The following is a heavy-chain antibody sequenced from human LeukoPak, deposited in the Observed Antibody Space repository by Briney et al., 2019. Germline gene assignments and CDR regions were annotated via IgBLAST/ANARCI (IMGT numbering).Heavy chain of an antibody. CDR2: IYYTGNT. J-gene: IGHJ5*02. CDR1: GVSFNSYF. V-gene: IGHV4-59*01. D-gene: IGHD4-17*01. Sequence: PSETLSLTCTVSGVSFNSYFWSWIRQPPGKGLEWIGYIYYTGNTNYNPSLKSRVTISIDTSKNQFSLKLSSVTAADTAVYYCARDSGTTGEVKFDPWGQGTLVTVSS. CDR3: ARDSGTTGEVKFDP.